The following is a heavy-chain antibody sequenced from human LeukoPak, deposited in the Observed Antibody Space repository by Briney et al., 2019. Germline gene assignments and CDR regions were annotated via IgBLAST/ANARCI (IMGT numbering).Heavy chain of an antibody. Sequence: SQTLSLTCTVSGGSISSGSYYWSWIRQPAGKGLEWIGRIYTSGSTNYNPSLKSRVTISVDTSKNQFSLKLSSVTAADTAVYYCARHYHYYYMDVWGKGTTVTISS. CDR1: GGSISSGSYY. CDR2: IYTSGST. V-gene: IGHV4-61*02. CDR3: ARHYHYYYMDV. J-gene: IGHJ6*03.